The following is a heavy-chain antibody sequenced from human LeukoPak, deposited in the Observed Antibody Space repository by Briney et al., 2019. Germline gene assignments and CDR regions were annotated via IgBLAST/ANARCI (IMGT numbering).Heavy chain of an antibody. V-gene: IGHV4-34*01. D-gene: IGHD3-10*01. CDR3: ARIGSGITMVRGAD. Sequence: SEILSLTCAVYGGSFSGYYWSWIRQPPGKGLEWIGEINHSGSTNYNPSLKSRVTISVDTSKNQFSLKLSSVTAADTAVYYCARIGSGITMVRGADRGQGTLVTVSS. J-gene: IGHJ1*01. CDR2: INHSGST. CDR1: GGSFSGYY.